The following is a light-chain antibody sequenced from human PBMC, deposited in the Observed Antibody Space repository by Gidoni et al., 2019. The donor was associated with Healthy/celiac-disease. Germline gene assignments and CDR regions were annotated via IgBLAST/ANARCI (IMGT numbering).Light chain of an antibody. J-gene: IGKJ2*01. CDR2: AAS. CDR3: QKYNSAPYT. V-gene: IGKV1-27*01. CDR1: QGISNY. Sequence: DIQMTQSPSSLSAAVGDRVTITCRASQGISNYLAWYQQKPGKVPKVLIYAASTLQSGVPSRFSGSGSGTDFTLTISSLQPEDVATYYCQKYNSAPYTFXHXTKLXIK.